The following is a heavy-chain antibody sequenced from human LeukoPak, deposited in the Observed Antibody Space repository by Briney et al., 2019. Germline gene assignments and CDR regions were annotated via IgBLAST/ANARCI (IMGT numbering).Heavy chain of an antibody. V-gene: IGHV4-59*01. CDR2: MYYSGST. J-gene: IGHJ4*02. Sequence: ETLSLTCTVSGGSISNYYWSWIRQPPGKGLEWVGYMYYSGSTNYNPSLKSRVSISVDTSKNQFSLKLSSVTAADTAVYYCARATMVAGYYYFDYWGQGTLVTVSS. CDR3: ARATMVAGYYYFDY. CDR1: GGSISNYY. D-gene: IGHD1-26*01.